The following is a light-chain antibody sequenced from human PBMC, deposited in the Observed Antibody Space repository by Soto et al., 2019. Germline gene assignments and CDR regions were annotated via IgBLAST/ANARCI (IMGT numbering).Light chain of an antibody. J-gene: IGKJ1*01. CDR1: QDISSY. CDR3: QHYNSSPA. V-gene: IGKV1-33*01. CDR2: DAS. Sequence: DIQMTQSPSSLSASVGDRVTISCQASQDISSYLNWYQQKPGKAPKPLIYDASNLETGVPSRFSGSGSGTDFTFTISSLQPEDIATYYCQHYNSSPAFGQGTKVDIK.